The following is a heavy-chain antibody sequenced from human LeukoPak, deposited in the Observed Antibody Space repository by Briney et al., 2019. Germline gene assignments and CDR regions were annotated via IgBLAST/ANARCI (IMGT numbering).Heavy chain of an antibody. CDR3: ARDPGRQYSSIADV. Sequence: GGSLRLSCAASGLIFRDAWMNWVRQAPGKGLEWVSAISSSGGRTYYADSVKGRFTISRDNSKNTLFLQMNSLRAEDTAVYYCARDPGRQYSSIADVWGQGTTVTVSS. J-gene: IGHJ6*02. D-gene: IGHD6-19*01. CDR1: GLIFRDA. V-gene: IGHV3-23*01. CDR2: ISSSGGRT.